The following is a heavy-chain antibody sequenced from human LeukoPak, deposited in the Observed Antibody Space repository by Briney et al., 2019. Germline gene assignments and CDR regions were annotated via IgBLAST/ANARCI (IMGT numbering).Heavy chain of an antibody. CDR1: GASISSYY. J-gene: IGHJ5*02. CDR2: IYTSGNT. CDR3: ARGDYYGSGYWFDP. V-gene: IGHV4-4*07. Sequence: SETLSLTCSVSGASISSYYWSWIRQPAGKGLEWIGRIYTSGNTNYNPSLKSRVTMSVDTSNNQFSLKLSSVTAADTAVYYCARGDYYGSGYWFDPWGQGTLVTVSS. D-gene: IGHD3-10*01.